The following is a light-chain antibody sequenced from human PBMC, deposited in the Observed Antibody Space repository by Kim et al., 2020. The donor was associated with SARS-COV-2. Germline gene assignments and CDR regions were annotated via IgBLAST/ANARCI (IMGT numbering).Light chain of an antibody. V-gene: IGKV3-20*01. Sequence: EIVLTQSPGTLSLSPGERATLSCRASQSFSSSLLAWYQQKPGQAPRLLIFGASNRATGIPDRFAGYGSGTDFTLTISRLEPEDFAVYYCQQFGFPPYAFGQGTKLEIK. CDR3: QQFGFPPYA. J-gene: IGKJ2*01. CDR1: QSFSSSL. CDR2: GAS.